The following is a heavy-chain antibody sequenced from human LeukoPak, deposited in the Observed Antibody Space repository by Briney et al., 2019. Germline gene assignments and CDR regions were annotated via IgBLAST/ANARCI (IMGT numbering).Heavy chain of an antibody. Sequence: GGSLRLSCAASGFTFSSYSMKRVRQAPGKGGEWVSSISSSSSYIYYAASVKRRFTISRDNAKNSLYLQMSSLRAEDTAVYYCARGIGSSWYVGAWFDPWGQGTLVTVSS. CDR3: ARGIGSSWYVGAWFDP. CDR2: ISSSSSYI. V-gene: IGHV3-21*01. J-gene: IGHJ5*02. CDR1: GFTFSSYS. D-gene: IGHD6-13*01.